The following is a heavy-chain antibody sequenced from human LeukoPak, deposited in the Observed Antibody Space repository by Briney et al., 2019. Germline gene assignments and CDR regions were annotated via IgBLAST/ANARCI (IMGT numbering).Heavy chain of an antibody. Sequence: GGSLRLSCAASGFTFSSYGMHWVRQAPGKGLEWVAVISYDGSNKYYADSVKGRFTISRDNSENTLYLQMNSLRAEDTAVYYCAKDRGIALNWFDPWGQGTLVTVSS. CDR1: GFTFSSYG. CDR2: ISYDGSNK. CDR3: AKDRGIALNWFDP. J-gene: IGHJ5*02. V-gene: IGHV3-30*18. D-gene: IGHD6-13*01.